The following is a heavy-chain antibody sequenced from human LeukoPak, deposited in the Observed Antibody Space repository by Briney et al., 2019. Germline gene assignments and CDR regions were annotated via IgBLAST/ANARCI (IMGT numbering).Heavy chain of an antibody. D-gene: IGHD3-22*01. CDR2: INWNGGST. CDR1: GFTFDDYG. CDR3: ARDTTHYYDGSGYYDY. V-gene: IGHV3-20*04. Sequence: GGSLRLSCAASGFTFDDYGMSWVRQAPGKGLEWVSGINWNGGSTGYADSVKGRFTISRDNSKNTLYLQMNSLRAEDTAVYYCARDTTHYYDGSGYYDYWGQGPLVTVSS. J-gene: IGHJ4*02.